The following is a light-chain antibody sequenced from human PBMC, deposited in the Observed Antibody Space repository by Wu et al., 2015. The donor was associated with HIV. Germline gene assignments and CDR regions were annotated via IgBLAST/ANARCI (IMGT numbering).Light chain of an antibody. J-gene: IGKJ5*01. CDR3: QQYSHWPPIT. Sequence: TVMTQSPVTLSVSPGERATLSCTASQSVRANLAWYQQKPGQAPRLLIYGASNRATGVPARSTGSGSGTEFTLTISSLQSEDSGMYYCQQYSHWPPITFGQGTRLEIK. CDR2: GAS. CDR1: QSVRAN. V-gene: IGKV3-15*01.